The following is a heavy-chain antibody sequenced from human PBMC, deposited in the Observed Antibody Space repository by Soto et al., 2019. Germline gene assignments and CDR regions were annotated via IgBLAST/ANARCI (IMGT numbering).Heavy chain of an antibody. CDR2: IWFDGSNK. D-gene: IGHD3-16*01. J-gene: IGHJ4*02. CDR1: GFTFSSYG. V-gene: IGHV3-33*01. Sequence: QVQLVESGGGVVQPGRSLRISCAASGFTFSSYGMQWVRQAPGKGLEWVAVIWFDGSNKYYADSVKGRFTISRDNSNNTLYLQMNSLRAEDTAVYYCARHWESYMDYWGQGTLVTVSS. CDR3: ARHWESYMDY.